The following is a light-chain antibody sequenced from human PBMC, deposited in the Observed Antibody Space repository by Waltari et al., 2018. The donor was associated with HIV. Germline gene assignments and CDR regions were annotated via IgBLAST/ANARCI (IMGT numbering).Light chain of an antibody. Sequence: QSVLTQPPSASGTPGQKVTISCSGGTANIGAHFVFWFQQFPGTAPKLLIYRDNRRHSGVPARFSGSKSGTSASLTISGLRSDDEAHYFCAVLDDTLGGGVFGGGTKLTVL. CDR1: TANIGAHF. V-gene: IGLV1-47*01. CDR3: AVLDDTLGGGV. J-gene: IGLJ2*01. CDR2: RDN.